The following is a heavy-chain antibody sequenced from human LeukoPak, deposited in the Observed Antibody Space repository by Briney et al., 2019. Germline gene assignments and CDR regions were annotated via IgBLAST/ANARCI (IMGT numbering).Heavy chain of an antibody. Sequence: SETLSLTCAVYGGSFSGCYWSWIRQPPGKGLEWIGEINHSGSTNYNPSLKSRVTISVDTSKNQFSLKLSSVTAADTAVYYCARGQGYCSGGSCYRKRYFQHWGQGTLVTVSS. CDR3: ARGQGYCSGGSCYRKRYFQH. J-gene: IGHJ1*01. V-gene: IGHV4-34*01. CDR2: INHSGST. D-gene: IGHD2-15*01. CDR1: GGSFSGCY.